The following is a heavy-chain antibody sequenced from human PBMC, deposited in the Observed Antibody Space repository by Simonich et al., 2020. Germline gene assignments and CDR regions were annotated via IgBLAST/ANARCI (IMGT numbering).Heavy chain of an antibody. J-gene: IGHJ3*02. D-gene: IGHD1-1*01. CDR1: GYTFTSYG. V-gene: IGHV1-18*01. CDR2: SSAYKCNT. Sequence: QVQLVQSGAEVKKPGASVKVSCKASGYTFTSYGISWVRQAPGQGLEWMGWSSAYKCNTNYAQKIQGRVTMTTDTSTSTAYMELRSLRSDDTAVYYCARRTTGTTAFDIWGQGTMVTVSS. CDR3: ARRTTGTTAFDI.